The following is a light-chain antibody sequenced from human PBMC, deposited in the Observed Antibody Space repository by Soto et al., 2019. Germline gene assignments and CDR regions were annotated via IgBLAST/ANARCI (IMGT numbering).Light chain of an antibody. Sequence: ETVMTQSPATLSVSPGERATLSCRASQSVTNNLAWYQQKPGQAPRLLIYDTSARATGVPARFSGSRSGPEFTLTINSLQSEDFAIYYCQRYNNWPLTFGGGTKVDIK. CDR1: QSVTNN. CDR3: QRYNNWPLT. J-gene: IGKJ4*01. CDR2: DTS. V-gene: IGKV3-15*01.